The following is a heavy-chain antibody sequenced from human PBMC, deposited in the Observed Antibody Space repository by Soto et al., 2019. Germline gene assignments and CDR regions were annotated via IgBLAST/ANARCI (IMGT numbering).Heavy chain of an antibody. D-gene: IGHD3-9*01. CDR2: ILPMFDIS. Sequence: VQLVQSGAEVKKPGSSVKVSCKASGGTFSSYAISWVRQAPGQGLEWMGAILPMFDISHYAQKFQGRLTITADESTSTAYMELTSLRSEDTALFYCARDRDFEDYFDSWGQGTLVTVSS. CDR1: GGTFSSYA. V-gene: IGHV1-69*12. J-gene: IGHJ4*02. CDR3: ARDRDFEDYFDS.